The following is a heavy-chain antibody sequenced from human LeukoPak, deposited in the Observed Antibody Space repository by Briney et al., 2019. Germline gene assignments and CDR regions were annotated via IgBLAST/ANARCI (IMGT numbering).Heavy chain of an antibody. Sequence: SETLSLTCTVSGAHISNYYWTWVRQSAAQGLEWIGRLHASESTIYNPSLKSRVTMSIDTSKDQLSLTLTSVTAADSAVYYCASLSSGAAFDVWGQGTVVTASS. CDR3: ASLSSGAAFDV. CDR1: GAHISNYY. V-gene: IGHV4-4*07. CDR2: LHASEST. D-gene: IGHD3-22*01. J-gene: IGHJ3*01.